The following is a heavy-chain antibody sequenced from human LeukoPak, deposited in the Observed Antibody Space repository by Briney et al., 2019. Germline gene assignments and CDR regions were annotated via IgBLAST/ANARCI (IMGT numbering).Heavy chain of an antibody. Sequence: GGSLRLSCVASGFTFGKYWMSWVRQAPGKGLEWVANIKLDGSEKNYVDSVKGRFTISRDNTKNSLYLQMNSLKTEDTAVYYCTTREYSSSSSFGYWGQGTLVTVSS. CDR1: GFTFGKYW. CDR3: TTREYSSSSSFGY. D-gene: IGHD6-6*01. J-gene: IGHJ4*02. V-gene: IGHV3-7*03. CDR2: IKLDGSEK.